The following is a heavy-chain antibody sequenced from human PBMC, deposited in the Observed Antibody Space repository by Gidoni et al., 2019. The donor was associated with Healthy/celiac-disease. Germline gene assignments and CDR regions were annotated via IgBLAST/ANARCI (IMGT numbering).Heavy chain of an antibody. CDR2: MNPNSGNT. CDR1: GYTVTSYD. CDR3: ARAYSSGYYFFDY. Sequence: QVQLVQSGAEVKNPGASVKVSCKASGYTVTSYDHNWVRQATGQGLGWMGWMNPNSGNTGYAQKFQGRFTMTRNTSISTAYMELSSLRSEDTAVYYCARAYSSGYYFFDYWGQGTLVTVSS. D-gene: IGHD3-22*01. V-gene: IGHV1-8*01. J-gene: IGHJ4*02.